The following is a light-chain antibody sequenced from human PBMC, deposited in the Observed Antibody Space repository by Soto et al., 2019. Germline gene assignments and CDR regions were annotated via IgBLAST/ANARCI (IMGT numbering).Light chain of an antibody. CDR2: GHS. Sequence: QSVLTQPPSVSGAPGQRVTISCTATRSNILSDYGVHWYRQVPGTAPNLLIFGHSNRTSGVPDRFSGSNSGTSASLAITGRQTEDEADYYCQSYDRGLSGYVFGTGTKLTVL. CDR3: QSYDRGLSGYV. CDR1: RSNILSDYG. J-gene: IGLJ1*01. V-gene: IGLV1-40*01.